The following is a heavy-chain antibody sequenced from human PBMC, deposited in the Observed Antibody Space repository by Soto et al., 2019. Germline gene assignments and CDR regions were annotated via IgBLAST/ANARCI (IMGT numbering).Heavy chain of an antibody. CDR3: ARDGYNNAFDI. J-gene: IGHJ3*02. D-gene: IGHD5-12*01. CDR1: GFTFSDHY. Sequence: GGSLRLSCAASGFTFSDHYMDWVRQAPGKGLEWVGRTRNKANSYTTEYAASVKGRFTISRDDSKNSLYLQMNSLKTEDTAVYYCARDGYNNAFDIWGQGTMVTVSS. CDR2: TRNKANSYTT. V-gene: IGHV3-72*01.